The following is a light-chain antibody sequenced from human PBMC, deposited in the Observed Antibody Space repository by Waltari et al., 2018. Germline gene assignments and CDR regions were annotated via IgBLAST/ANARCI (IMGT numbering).Light chain of an antibody. CDR3: QAWDNHNVV. J-gene: IGLJ2*01. CDR2: RDD. CDR1: NLGEKF. V-gene: IGLV3-1*01. Sequence: SFELAQPPSVSVSPGQTATITCSGDNLGEKFAGWYQQKSGQSPVWIIYRDDKRTSGIAERFSGSTSGNAATLTISGTQTIDDADYFCQAWDNHNVVFGGGTKLTVL.